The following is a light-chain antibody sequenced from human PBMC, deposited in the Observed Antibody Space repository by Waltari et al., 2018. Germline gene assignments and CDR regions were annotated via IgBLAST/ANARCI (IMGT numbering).Light chain of an antibody. CDR3: AAWDDSLNVYVV. Sequence: QSVLTQPPSASGTPGPRVTISCSGSSSNLGSNTVNWYQQLPGTAPKLLIYSNNQRPSGVPDRFSGSKSGTSASLAISGLQSEDEADYYCAAWDDSLNVYVVFGGGTKLTVL. V-gene: IGLV1-44*01. CDR1: SSNLGSNT. J-gene: IGLJ2*01. CDR2: SNN.